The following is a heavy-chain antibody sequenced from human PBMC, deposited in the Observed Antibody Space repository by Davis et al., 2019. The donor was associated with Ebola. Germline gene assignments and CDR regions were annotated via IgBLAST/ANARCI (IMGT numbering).Heavy chain of an antibody. J-gene: IGHJ6*02. Sequence: GGSLRLSCAASGFTFSSYGMHWVRQAPGKGLEWVAVIWYDGSNKYYADSVKGRFTISRDNSKNTLYLQMNSLRAEDTAVYYCARGRVGGTFYYYYGMDVWGQGTTVTVSS. CDR2: IWYDGSNK. CDR1: GFTFSSYG. V-gene: IGHV3-33*01. CDR3: ARGRVGGTFYYYYGMDV. D-gene: IGHD1-26*01.